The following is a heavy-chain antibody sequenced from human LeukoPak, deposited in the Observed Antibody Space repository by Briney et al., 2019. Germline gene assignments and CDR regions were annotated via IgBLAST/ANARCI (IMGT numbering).Heavy chain of an antibody. CDR1: GYTFTSYY. V-gene: IGHV1-46*03. CDR3: ATARGACGSTSGYTGSWFDP. J-gene: IGHJ5*02. D-gene: IGHD2-2*02. CDR2: INPSGGST. Sequence: ASVKVSCKASGYTFTSYYMHWVRQAPGQGLEWMGIINPSGGSTSYAQKFQGRVTMTRDTSTSTVYMELSSLRSEDMAVYYCATARGACGSTSGYTGSWFDPWGQGTLVTVSS.